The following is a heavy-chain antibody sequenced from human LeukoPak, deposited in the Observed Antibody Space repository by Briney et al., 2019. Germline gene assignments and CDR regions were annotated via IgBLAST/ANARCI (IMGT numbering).Heavy chain of an antibody. CDR3: ARGTPDY. J-gene: IGHJ4*02. CDR1: GFTFSSYN. CDR2: ISSSSSYI. V-gene: IGHV3-21*01. Sequence: PGGSLRLSCAASGFTFSSYNMNWVREALGKGLEWVSSISSSSSYIYYADSVKGRFTVSRDNAKSSLYLQMNSLRAEDTAVYYCARGTPDYWGQGTLVTVSS.